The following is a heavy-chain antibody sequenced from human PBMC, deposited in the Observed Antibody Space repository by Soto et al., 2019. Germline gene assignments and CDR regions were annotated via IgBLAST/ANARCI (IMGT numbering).Heavy chain of an antibody. Sequence: QVQLVESGGGVVQPGRSLRLSCAASGFTFSSYAMHWVRQAPGKGLEWVAVISYDGSNKYYADSVKGRFTISRDNSKNTRYLQMNSLRAEDTALYYCARGGTTIFDPAGWFDPWGQGTLVTVSS. J-gene: IGHJ5*02. V-gene: IGHV3-30-3*01. CDR2: ISYDGSNK. CDR3: ARGGTTIFDPAGWFDP. D-gene: IGHD3-3*01. CDR1: GFTFSSYA.